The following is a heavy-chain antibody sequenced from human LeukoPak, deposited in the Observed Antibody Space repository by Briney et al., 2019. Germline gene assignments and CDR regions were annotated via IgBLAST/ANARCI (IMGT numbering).Heavy chain of an antibody. Sequence: GGSLRLSCAASGFTFSSYAMSWVSQAPGKGREWVSAISGSGGSTYYADSVKGRFTISRDNSKNTLYLQMNSRRAEDTAVYYCARARYGDPTAFDYWGQGTLVTVSS. CDR1: GFTFSSYA. CDR2: ISGSGGST. V-gene: IGHV3-23*01. J-gene: IGHJ4*02. CDR3: ARARYGDPTAFDY. D-gene: IGHD4-17*01.